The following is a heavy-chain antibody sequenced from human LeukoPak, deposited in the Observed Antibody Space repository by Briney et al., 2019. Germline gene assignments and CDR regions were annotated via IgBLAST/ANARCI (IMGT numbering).Heavy chain of an antibody. Sequence: PGRSLRLSCAASGFTFSRYAMHWVRQAPGKGLEWVAVISYDGSDKYYTDSVKGRFTISRDNSKDSLYLQMNSLRVEDTAVYYCARDLATVGYNYGIGGQGTLVTVSS. CDR1: GFTFSRYA. D-gene: IGHD5-18*01. J-gene: IGHJ4*02. CDR3: ARDLATVGYNYGI. V-gene: IGHV3-30-3*01. CDR2: ISYDGSDK.